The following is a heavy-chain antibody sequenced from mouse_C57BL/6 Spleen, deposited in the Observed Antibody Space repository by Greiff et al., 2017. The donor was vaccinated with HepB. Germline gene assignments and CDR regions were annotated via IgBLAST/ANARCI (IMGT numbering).Heavy chain of an antibody. V-gene: IGHV7-3*01. J-gene: IGHJ3*01. CDR2: IRNKANGYTT. CDR1: GFTFTDYY. D-gene: IGHD6-1*01. CDR3: SRYKATGFAY. Sequence: EVMLVESGGGLVQPGGSLSLSCAASGFTFTDYYMSWVRQPPGKALEWLGFIRNKANGYTTEYSASVKGRFTISRDNSQSILYLQMKALGAEDSATYDCSRYKATGFAYWGQGTLVTVSA.